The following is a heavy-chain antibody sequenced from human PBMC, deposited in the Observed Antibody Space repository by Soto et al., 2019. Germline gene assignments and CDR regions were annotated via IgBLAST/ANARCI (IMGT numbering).Heavy chain of an antibody. D-gene: IGHD3-3*01. CDR3: ARRITIFASRFDP. J-gene: IGHJ5*02. CDR2: INHSGST. V-gene: IGHV4-34*01. Sequence: QVQLQQWGAGLLKPSETLSLTCAVYGGSFSGYYWSWIRQPPGKGLEWIGEINHSGSTNYNPSLKSRVTISVDTSKNQFSLKLSSVTAADTAVYYCARRITIFASRFDPWGQGTLVTVSS. CDR1: GGSFSGYY.